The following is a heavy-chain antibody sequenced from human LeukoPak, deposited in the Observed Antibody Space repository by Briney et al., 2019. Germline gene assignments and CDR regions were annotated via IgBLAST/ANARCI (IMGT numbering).Heavy chain of an antibody. CDR1: GFTFSRYN. J-gene: IGHJ4*02. V-gene: IGHV3-21*01. CDR2: ISSGTSGSYYI. D-gene: IGHD3-22*01. Sequence: PGASLRLSCAASGFTFSRYNMNWVRQAPGRGLEWVSSISSGTSGSYYIYYADSVKGRFSISRDNAKNSLYLEMNSLRAEDTAVYYCARSLYYYDSSGYYYKYYFDYWGQGTLVTVSS. CDR3: ARSLYYYDSSGYYYKYYFDY.